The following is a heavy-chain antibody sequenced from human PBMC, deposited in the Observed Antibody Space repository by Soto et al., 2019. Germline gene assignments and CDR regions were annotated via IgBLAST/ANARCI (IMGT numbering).Heavy chain of an antibody. D-gene: IGHD3-10*01. V-gene: IGHV1-18*01. Sequence: QVHLVQSGAEVKKPGASVKVSCKASGYTFTNYDINWVRQAPGQGLEWMGWISTYTGNTNYAQKRQGRVTMTTDTPTSTAYMEMRSLRSDDTAVYYCARGYYYGSGRPTPGGMDVWGQGTTVTVSS. CDR1: GYTFTNYD. CDR2: ISTYTGNT. CDR3: ARGYYYGSGRPTPGGMDV. J-gene: IGHJ6*02.